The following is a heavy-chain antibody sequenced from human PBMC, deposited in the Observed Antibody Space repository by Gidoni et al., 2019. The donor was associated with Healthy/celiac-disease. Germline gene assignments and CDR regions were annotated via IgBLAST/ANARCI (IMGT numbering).Heavy chain of an antibody. CDR1: GGSISSGSYY. D-gene: IGHD3-22*01. V-gene: IGHV4-61*02. Sequence: QVQLQESGPGLVKPSQTLSLTCTVSGGSISSGSYYWSWIRQPAGKGLEWIGLIYTSGSTNYNPSLKSRVTISVDTSKNQFSLKLSSVTAADTAVYYCARELTYYYDSSGYSPSIWGQGTLVTVSS. J-gene: IGHJ4*02. CDR2: IYTSGST. CDR3: ARELTYYYDSSGYSPSI.